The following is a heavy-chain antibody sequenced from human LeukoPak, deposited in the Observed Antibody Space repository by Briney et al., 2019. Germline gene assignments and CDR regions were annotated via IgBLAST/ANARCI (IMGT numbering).Heavy chain of an antibody. CDR1: GFTFSNYAM. CDR3: ATARWFDSSPIIDY. D-gene: IGHD3-22*01. V-gene: IGHV4-4*02. J-gene: IGHJ4*02. Sequence: GSLRLSCAASGFTFSNYAMSWVRQAPGKGLEWIGEIYHSGSTNYNPSLESRVTMSVDKSKNQFSLRLSSVTAADTAVYYCATARWFDSSPIIDYWGQGTLVTVSS. CDR2: IYHSGST.